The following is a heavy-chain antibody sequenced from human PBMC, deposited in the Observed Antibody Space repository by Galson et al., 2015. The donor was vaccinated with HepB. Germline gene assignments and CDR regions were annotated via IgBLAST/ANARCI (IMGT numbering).Heavy chain of an antibody. J-gene: IGHJ4*02. CDR2: IYPGDSDI. Sequence: QSGAEVKKPGESLKISCQASGYSFTSFWIGWVRQMPGKGLEWMGIIYPGDSDIRYGPSFQGQVTISADKSINTAYLQMDSLGAEDTAVYYCVTYYYDSGGYSYWGQGTLVTVAS. CDR1: GYSFTSFW. CDR3: VTYYYDSGGYSY. V-gene: IGHV5-51*03. D-gene: IGHD3-22*01.